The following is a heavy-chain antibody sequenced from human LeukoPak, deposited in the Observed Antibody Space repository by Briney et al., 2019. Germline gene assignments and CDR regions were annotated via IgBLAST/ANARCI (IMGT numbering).Heavy chain of an antibody. D-gene: IGHD3-9*01. CDR3: ARLTYYDIGDH. V-gene: IGHV4-61*01. CDR2: IYYNGDT. CDR1: GDSVSSGSYY. J-gene: IGHJ4*02. Sequence: SETLSLTCTVSGDSVSSGSYYWSWIRQPPGKGLEWIGYIYYNGDTNYNPSLKSRVTIAADTSKNQLSLKLNSVTAADTAVYYCARLTYYDIGDHWGQGTLVTVSS.